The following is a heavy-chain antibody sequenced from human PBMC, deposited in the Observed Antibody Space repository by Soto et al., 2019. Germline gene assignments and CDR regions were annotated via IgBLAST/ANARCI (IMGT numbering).Heavy chain of an antibody. J-gene: IGHJ4*02. CDR2: ISYDGSNK. CDR3: AKDEEIQLVDY. CDR1: GFTFSSYG. V-gene: IGHV3-30*18. D-gene: IGHD5-18*01. Sequence: QVQLVESGGGVVQPGRSLRLSCAASGFTFSSYGMLWVRQAPGKGLEWVAVISYDGSNKYYADSVKGRFTISRDNSKNTLYLQMNSLRAEDTAVYYCAKDEEIQLVDYWGQGTLVTVSS.